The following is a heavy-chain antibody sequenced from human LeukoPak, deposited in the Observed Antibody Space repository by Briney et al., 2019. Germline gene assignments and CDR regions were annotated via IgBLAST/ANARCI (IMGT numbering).Heavy chain of an antibody. CDR1: GFTFSSYS. J-gene: IGHJ3*02. V-gene: IGHV3-21*01. D-gene: IGHD2-15*01. Sequence: GGYLRHSCAASGFTFSSYSMNWVRQAPGKGLEWVSSISSSSSYIDYADSVKGRFTISRDNAKNSLYLQMNSLRAEDTAVYYCASVADRKSAFDIWGQGTMVTVSS. CDR2: ISSSSSYI. CDR3: ASVADRKSAFDI.